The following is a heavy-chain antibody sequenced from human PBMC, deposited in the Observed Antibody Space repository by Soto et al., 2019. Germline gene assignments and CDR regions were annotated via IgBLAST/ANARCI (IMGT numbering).Heavy chain of an antibody. Sequence: LETKSLTCIVSDGYIRGYDLTWTRQPPGKGLEWIGCVYNGATTSYNPSLKSRVTISVDTSKNQFSLKLTSVTAADTAMYYCARDDSEGPATYWGQGTLVTVSS. J-gene: IGHJ4*02. CDR1: DGYIRGYD. CDR3: ARDDSEGPATY. D-gene: IGHD5-12*01. CDR2: VYNGATT. V-gene: IGHV4-59*01.